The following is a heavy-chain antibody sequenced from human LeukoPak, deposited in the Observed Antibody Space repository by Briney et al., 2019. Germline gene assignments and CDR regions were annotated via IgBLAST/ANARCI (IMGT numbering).Heavy chain of an antibody. CDR3: ASSIAAFFDY. Sequence: PSETLSLTCTVSGRSISSGSYYWSWIRQPAGKGLEWIGRIYTSGSTNYNPSLKSRVTISVDTSKNQFSLKLSSVTAADTAVYYCASSIAAFFDYWGQGTLVTVSS. D-gene: IGHD6-6*01. V-gene: IGHV4-61*02. J-gene: IGHJ4*02. CDR2: IYTSGST. CDR1: GRSISSGSYY.